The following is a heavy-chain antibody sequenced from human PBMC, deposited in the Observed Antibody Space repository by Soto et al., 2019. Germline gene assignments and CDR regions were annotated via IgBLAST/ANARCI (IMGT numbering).Heavy chain of an antibody. Sequence: QVQLVESGGGVVQPGRSPRLSCAASGFTFSSYAMHWVRQAPGKGLEWVAVISYDGSNKYYADSVKGRFTISRDNSKNTLYLQMNSLRAEDTAVYYCARDPGIAAAGSVHFDYWGQGTLVTVSS. J-gene: IGHJ4*02. V-gene: IGHV3-30-3*01. CDR1: GFTFSSYA. D-gene: IGHD6-13*01. CDR2: ISYDGSNK. CDR3: ARDPGIAAAGSVHFDY.